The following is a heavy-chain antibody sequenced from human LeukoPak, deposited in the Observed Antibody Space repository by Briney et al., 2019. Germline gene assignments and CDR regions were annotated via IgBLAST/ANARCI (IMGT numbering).Heavy chain of an antibody. Sequence: ASVKVSCKASGYTFTGYYMHWVRQAPGQGLEWMGWINPNSGGTNYAQKFQGRVTMTRDTSISTAYMELSRLRSDDTAVYYCARVRSGGSIFGVVNDYYYMDVWGKGTTVTVSS. CDR3: ARVRSGGSIFGVVNDYYYMDV. CDR2: INPNSGGT. D-gene: IGHD3-3*01. J-gene: IGHJ6*03. CDR1: GYTFTGYY. V-gene: IGHV1-2*02.